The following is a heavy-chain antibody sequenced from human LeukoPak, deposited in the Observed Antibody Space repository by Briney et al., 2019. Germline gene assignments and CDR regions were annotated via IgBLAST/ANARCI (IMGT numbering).Heavy chain of an antibody. CDR3: AKGTYHSTWSAVDY. V-gene: IGHV3-30*04. J-gene: IGHJ4*02. D-gene: IGHD6-13*01. Sequence: PGGSLRLSCAASGFTFSSYAMHWVRQAPGKGLEWVAVISYDGSNKYYADSVKGRFTISRDNSKNTLYLQMNSLRAEDTAVYYCAKGTYHSTWSAVDYWGQGTLVTVSS. CDR1: GFTFSSYA. CDR2: ISYDGSNK.